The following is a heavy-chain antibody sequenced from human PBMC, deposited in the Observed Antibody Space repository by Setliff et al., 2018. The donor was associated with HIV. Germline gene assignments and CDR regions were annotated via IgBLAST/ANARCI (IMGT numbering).Heavy chain of an antibody. CDR1: GGSISSRSHY. J-gene: IGHJ2*01. CDR3: LLWTGYYTYWFFDL. Sequence: SETLSLTCSVSGGSISSRSHYWGWIRQPPGKGLEWIGSIYYSGSTHYNPSLKSRLTISVDMSKNQLSLKLSSVTAADTAVYYCLLWTGYYTYWFFDLWGRGALVTVSS. V-gene: IGHV4-39*07. CDR2: IYYSGST. D-gene: IGHD3-3*01.